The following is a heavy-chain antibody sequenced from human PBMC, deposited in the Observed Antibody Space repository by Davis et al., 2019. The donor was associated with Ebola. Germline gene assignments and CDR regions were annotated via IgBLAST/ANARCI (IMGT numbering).Heavy chain of an antibody. CDR1: GGSVSSGGYY. Sequence: MPSETLSLTCTVSGGSVSSGGYYWNWIRQPPGKGLEWIGYIFYSGSSYSNPSLKSRVTMSVDTSKNQFSLRLSSVTAADTAVYHCARGGYYDTSGYSHAAFDIWGQGTMVTVSS. CDR3: ARGGYYDTSGYSHAAFDI. J-gene: IGHJ3*02. D-gene: IGHD3-22*01. CDR2: IFYSGSS. V-gene: IGHV4-61*08.